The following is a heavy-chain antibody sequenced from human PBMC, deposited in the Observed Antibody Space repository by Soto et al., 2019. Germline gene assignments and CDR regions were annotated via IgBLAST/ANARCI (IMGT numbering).Heavy chain of an antibody. V-gene: IGHV1-2*02. J-gene: IGHJ5*02. CDR1: GYTFTGYY. Sequence: GASVKVSCKASGYTFTGYYMHWVRQAPGHGLEWMGWINPNSGGTNYAQKFQGRVTMTRDTSISPAYMELSRLRSDDTAVYYCARGRSGYGWAKTISSGYCFDPWGQGTLVTVSS. CDR3: ARGRSGYGWAKTISSGYCFDP. D-gene: IGHD3-22*01. CDR2: INPNSGGT.